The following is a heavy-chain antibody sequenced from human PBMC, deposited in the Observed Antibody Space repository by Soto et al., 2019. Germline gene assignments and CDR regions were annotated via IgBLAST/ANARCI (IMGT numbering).Heavy chain of an antibody. J-gene: IGHJ6*02. CDR3: ASSGRLPDYGMDV. V-gene: IGHV5-51*01. CDR2: LYPGDSDT. CDR1: GYSFTSYW. Sequence: GESLKISCKGSGYSFTSYWIGWVRQMPGKGLEWMGILYPGDSDTRYSPSFQGQVTISADKSISTAYLQWSSLKASDTAMYYCASSGRLPDYGMDVWGQGTTVTVSS.